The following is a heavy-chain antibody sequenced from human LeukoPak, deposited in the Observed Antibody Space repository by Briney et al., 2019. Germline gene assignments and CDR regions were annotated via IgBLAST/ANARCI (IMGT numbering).Heavy chain of an antibody. J-gene: IGHJ4*02. D-gene: IGHD1-14*01. CDR3: ARDLMNGIFDY. CDR1: GFTLSGSA. Sequence: GGSLKLSCAASGFTLSGSAMHWVRQAPGKGLEWVAVIWYDGSNKYYADSVKGRFTISRDNSKNTLYLQMNSLRAEDTAVYYCARDLMNGIFDYWGQGTLVTVSS. V-gene: IGHV3-33*08. CDR2: IWYDGSNK.